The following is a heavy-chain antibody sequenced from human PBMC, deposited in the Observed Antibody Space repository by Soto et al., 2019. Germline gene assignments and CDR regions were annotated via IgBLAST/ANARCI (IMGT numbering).Heavy chain of an antibody. CDR2: ISAYNGNT. V-gene: IGHV1-18*01. J-gene: IGHJ5*02. CDR3: ARDGGRNGFDP. CDR1: GYTINSYS. Sequence: VKVSWKACGYTINSYSISWVRQAPGQGLEWMGWISAYNGNTNYAQKLQGRVTMTTDTSTSTAYMELRSLRSDDTAVYYCARDGGRNGFDPWGQGTLVTVSS.